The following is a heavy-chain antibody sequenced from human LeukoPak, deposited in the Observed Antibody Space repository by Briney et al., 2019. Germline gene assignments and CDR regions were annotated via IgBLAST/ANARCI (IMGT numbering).Heavy chain of an antibody. J-gene: IGHJ3*02. D-gene: IGHD4-17*01. CDR2: IGTAGDT. Sequence: GGSLRLSCAASGFTFGSYDMHWVRQATGKGLEWVSAIGTAGDTYYPGSVKGRFTISRENAKNSLYLQMNSLRAGDTAVYYCARVDTVTLAFDIWGQGTMVTVSS. CDR3: ARVDTVTLAFDI. CDR1: GFTFGSYD. V-gene: IGHV3-13*01.